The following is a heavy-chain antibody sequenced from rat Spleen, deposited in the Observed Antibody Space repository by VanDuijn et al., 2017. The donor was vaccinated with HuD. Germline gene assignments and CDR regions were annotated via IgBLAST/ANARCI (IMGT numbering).Heavy chain of an antibody. CDR1: GFSLTSNS. D-gene: IGHD1-11*01. CDR2: IWGDGST. V-gene: IGHV2-1*01. CDR3: ARSYGGYTSNWFPY. J-gene: IGHJ3*01. Sequence: QVQLKESGPGLVQPSQTLSLTCTVSGFSLTSNSVHWVRQPPGKGLEWMGGIWGDGSTDYNSALKSRLSISRDTSKNQVFLKMNSLQTDDTVIYFCARSYGGYTSNWFPYWGQGTLVTVSS.